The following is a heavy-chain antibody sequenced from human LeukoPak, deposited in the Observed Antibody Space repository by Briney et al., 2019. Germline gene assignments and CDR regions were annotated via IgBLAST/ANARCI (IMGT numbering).Heavy chain of an antibody. CDR1: GFTFSSYW. D-gene: IGHD3-3*01. J-gene: IGHJ5*02. V-gene: IGHV3-74*01. Sequence: GGSLRLSCAASGFTFSSYWMHWVRQAPGKGLVWVSRINSDGSSTSYADSVKGRFTISRDNAKNTLYLQMNSLRAEDTAVYYCAKGAIFGVVISWFDPWGQGTLVTVSS. CDR2: INSDGSST. CDR3: AKGAIFGVVISWFDP.